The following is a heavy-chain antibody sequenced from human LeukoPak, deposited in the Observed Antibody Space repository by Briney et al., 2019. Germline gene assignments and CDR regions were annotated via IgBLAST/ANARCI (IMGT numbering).Heavy chain of an antibody. D-gene: IGHD2-15*01. CDR2: ISYDGSNE. V-gene: IGHV3-30-3*01. CDR1: GFTFSSYA. Sequence: GGSLRLSCAASGFTFSSYAMHWVRQAPGKGLEWVAVISYDGSNEYYADSVKGRFTISRDNSKNTLYLQMNSLRAEDTAVYYCAREIVVVVAAGGYFDYWGQGTLVTVSS. CDR3: AREIVVVVAAGGYFDY. J-gene: IGHJ4*02.